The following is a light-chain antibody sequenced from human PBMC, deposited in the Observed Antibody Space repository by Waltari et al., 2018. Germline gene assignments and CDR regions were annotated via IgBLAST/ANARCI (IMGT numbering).Light chain of an antibody. J-gene: IGLJ2*01. Sequence: SYELTQPPSVSVSPGQTASITCSGDNLGNRYVSWYKQAPGQSPILVIYQDTKRPSGIHVRFAGSNAGNTATLTISVTQAVDEADYSCQAWDSSSTVVFGGGTKLTVL. V-gene: IGLV3-1*01. CDR1: NLGNRY. CDR2: QDT. CDR3: QAWDSSSTVV.